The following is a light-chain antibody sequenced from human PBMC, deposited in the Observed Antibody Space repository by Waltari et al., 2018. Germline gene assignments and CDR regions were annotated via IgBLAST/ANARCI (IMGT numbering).Light chain of an antibody. CDR1: QGISSY. Sequence: DIQLTQSPSFLSASVGDRVTITCRASQGISSYLAWYQQKPEKAPKLLIYDASTLQSGVPPRFSGSGSGTEFTLTISSLQPEDFATYYCQQLHSCPYTFGPGTKVDIK. CDR3: QQLHSCPYT. CDR2: DAS. V-gene: IGKV1-9*01. J-gene: IGKJ3*01.